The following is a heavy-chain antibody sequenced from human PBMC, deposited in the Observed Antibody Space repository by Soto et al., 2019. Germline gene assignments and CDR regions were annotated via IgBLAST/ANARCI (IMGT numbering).Heavy chain of an antibody. V-gene: IGHV3-23*01. CDR2: ISGSGGST. D-gene: IGHD3-9*01. CDR1: GFTFSSYA. Sequence: EVQLLESGGGLVQPGGSLRLSCAASGFTFSSYAMRWVRQAPGKGLEWVSAISGSGGSTYYADSVKGRFTISRDNSKNTLYMQMNSLRAEDTAVYYCAKDGYDTTYYFDYWGQGTLVTVSS. CDR3: AKDGYDTTYYFDY. J-gene: IGHJ4*02.